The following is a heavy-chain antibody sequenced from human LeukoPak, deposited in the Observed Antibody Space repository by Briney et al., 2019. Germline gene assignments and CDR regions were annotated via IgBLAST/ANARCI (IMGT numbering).Heavy chain of an antibody. J-gene: IGHJ4*02. D-gene: IGHD3-10*01. CDR1: GFTFDDYA. CDR2: ISWNSGSI. Sequence: PGRSLRLSCAASGFTFDDYAMHWVRHAPGKGLEWVSGISWNSGSIGYADSVKGRFTISRDNAKNSLYLQINSLRAEDTAFYYCAKDVGYGSGTFYTFDFWGQGTLVTVSS. V-gene: IGHV3-9*01. CDR3: AKDVGYGSGTFYTFDF.